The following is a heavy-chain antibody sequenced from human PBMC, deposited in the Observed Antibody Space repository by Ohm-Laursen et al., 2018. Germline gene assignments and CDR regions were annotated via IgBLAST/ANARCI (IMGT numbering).Heavy chain of an antibody. CDR1: GDSVSNNDVA. CDR3: ARGKYTAFDI. Sequence: QTLSLTCAISGDSVSNNDVAWNWIRQSSSRGLEWLGRAYRGSNDYAVSLKSRITINPDTSKNQFSLHLNSVTPEDTAVYYCARGKYTAFDIWGQGTKVTVSS. D-gene: IGHD2-2*02. J-gene: IGHJ3*02. CDR2: AYRGSN. V-gene: IGHV6-1*01.